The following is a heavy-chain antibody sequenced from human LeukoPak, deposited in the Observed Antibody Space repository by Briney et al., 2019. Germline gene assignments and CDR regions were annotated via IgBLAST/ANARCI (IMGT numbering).Heavy chain of an antibody. CDR1: GFTFSSYE. V-gene: IGHV3-48*03. Sequence: PGGSLRLSCAASGFTFSSYEMNWVRQAPGKGLEWVSYISSSGSTIYYADSVKGRFNISRDNAKNSLYLQMNSLRAEDTAVYYCARESPKFPYYYYGMDVWGKGTTVTVSS. J-gene: IGHJ6*04. CDR2: ISSSGSTI. CDR3: ARESPKFPYYYYGMDV.